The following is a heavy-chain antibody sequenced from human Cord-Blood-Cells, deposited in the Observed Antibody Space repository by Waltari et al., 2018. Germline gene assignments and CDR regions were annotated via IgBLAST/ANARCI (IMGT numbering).Heavy chain of an antibody. V-gene: IGHV1-18*01. D-gene: IGHD3-10*01. CDR1: GYTFTSYG. CDR3: AGRDGSGSYQDDY. CDR2: ISAYNGNT. Sequence: QVQLVQSGAEVKKPGASVKVSCQASGYTFTSYGISYVRKAQGQGLEWLGWISAYNGNTNYAQKLQRRVTMTTDTSTSTADVEMRSSGSVVTFVYDCAGRDGSGSYQDDYSGQGTRVTVSS. J-gene: IGHJ4*02.